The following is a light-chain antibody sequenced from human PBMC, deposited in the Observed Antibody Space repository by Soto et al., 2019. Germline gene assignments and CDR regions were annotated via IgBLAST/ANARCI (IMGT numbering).Light chain of an antibody. J-gene: IGKJ2*01. CDR3: QHYNSYLYT. V-gene: IGKV1-5*03. CDR2: KAS. Sequence: DIQMTQSPSTLSASVGDRVTITCRASQSISSWLAWYQQKPGKAPKLLIYKASSLESGVPSRFSDSGSGTEFTLTISSLQPDDFATYYCQHYNSYLYTFGQGTKLEIK. CDR1: QSISSW.